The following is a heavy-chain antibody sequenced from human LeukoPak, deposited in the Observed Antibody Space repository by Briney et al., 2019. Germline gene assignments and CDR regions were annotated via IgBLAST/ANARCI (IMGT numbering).Heavy chain of an antibody. D-gene: IGHD3-22*01. CDR1: GGSIISYY. J-gene: IGHJ4*02. Sequence: SETLSLTCTVSGGSIISYYWSWIRQPPGKGLEWIGYIYYSGSTNYNPSLKSRVTISVDTSKNQLSLKLSSVTAADTAVYYCASHLGYYDSSGSTSYYFDYWGQGTLVTVSS. CDR3: ASHLGYYDSSGSTSYYFDY. V-gene: IGHV4-59*08. CDR2: IYYSGST.